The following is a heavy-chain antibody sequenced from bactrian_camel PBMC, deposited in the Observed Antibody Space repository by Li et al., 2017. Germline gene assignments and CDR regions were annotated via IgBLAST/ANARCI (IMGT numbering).Heavy chain of an antibody. V-gene: IGHV3S53*01. CDR2: LSTSGRT. D-gene: IGHD3*01. Sequence: HVQLVESGGGSVQAGGSLRLSCKFPEFTFPSYSMAWFRQAAGKSREGIAALSTSGRTHYADSVKGRFTITRDNGKKIVYLQMNNLTPDDTAIYYCAAQQGVLVGNWALWSLFDRYGQGTQVTV. CDR1: EFTFPSYS. J-gene: IGHJ4*01.